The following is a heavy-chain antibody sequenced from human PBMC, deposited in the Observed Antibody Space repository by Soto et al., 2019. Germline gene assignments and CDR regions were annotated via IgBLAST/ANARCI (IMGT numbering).Heavy chain of an antibody. D-gene: IGHD6-6*01. J-gene: IGHJ4*02. CDR1: GFTFSDYY. CDR3: ARGGRAARSLIDY. Sequence: LRLSCAASGFTFSDYYMSWIRQAPGKGLEWVSYISSSGSTIYYADSVKGRFTISRDNAKNSLYLQMNSLRAGDTAVYYCARGGRAARSLIDYWGQGTLVTVSS. V-gene: IGHV3-11*01. CDR2: ISSSGSTI.